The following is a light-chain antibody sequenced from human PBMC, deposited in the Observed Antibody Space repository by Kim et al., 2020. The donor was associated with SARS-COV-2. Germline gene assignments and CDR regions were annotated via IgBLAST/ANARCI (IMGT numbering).Light chain of an antibody. CDR1: QSVSSSY. CDR2: GAS. CDR3: QQYGSSPYT. J-gene: IGKJ2*01. Sequence: EIVLTQSPGTLSLSPGERATLSCRASQSVSSSYLAWYQHKPGQAPRLLLYGASSRATGIPDRFSGSGYGTDFTLTISRLEPEDLAVYYCQQYGSSPYTFGQGTKLEI. V-gene: IGKV3-20*01.